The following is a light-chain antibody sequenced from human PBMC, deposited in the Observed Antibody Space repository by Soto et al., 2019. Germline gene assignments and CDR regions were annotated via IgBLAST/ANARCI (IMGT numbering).Light chain of an antibody. Sequence: DIQMTQSPSSLSASVGDRVTFTCQASQDISNSLNWYQQKPGKAPKLLINDASNLEVGVPIRFRGSGSGTEFTFTIRCLQPEDFATYYCQQYDSLPPTFGLGTRLEMK. J-gene: IGKJ2*01. CDR2: DAS. CDR3: QQYDSLPPT. V-gene: IGKV1-33*01. CDR1: QDISNS.